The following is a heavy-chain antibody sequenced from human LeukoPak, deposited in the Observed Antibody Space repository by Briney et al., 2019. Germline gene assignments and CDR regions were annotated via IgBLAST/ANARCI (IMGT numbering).Heavy chain of an antibody. Sequence: PGGSLRLSCAASGFTFSSYAMSWVRQAPGKGLEWVSAISGSGGSTYYADSVKGRFTISRDNSKNTLYLQMNSLRAEDTALYYCAKPLSYSNYERVFDSWGQGTLATVSS. D-gene: IGHD4-11*01. J-gene: IGHJ4*01. CDR2: ISGSGGST. V-gene: IGHV3-23*01. CDR1: GFTFSSYA. CDR3: AKPLSYSNYERVFDS.